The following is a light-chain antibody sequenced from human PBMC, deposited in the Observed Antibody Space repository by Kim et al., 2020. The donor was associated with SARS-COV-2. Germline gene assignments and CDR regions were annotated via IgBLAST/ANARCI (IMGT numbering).Light chain of an antibody. CDR1: QSINTY. V-gene: IGKV1-39*01. Sequence: DIQMTQSPSSLAASVGDRVTIACRASQSINTYLNWYRQKPGKAPKLLIYAASTLQSGVPSRFSGSGSGTDFTLTISSLQPEDFATYYCQQSHTAPLLTFGRGTKLEI. J-gene: IGKJ4*01. CDR3: QQSHTAPLLT. CDR2: AAS.